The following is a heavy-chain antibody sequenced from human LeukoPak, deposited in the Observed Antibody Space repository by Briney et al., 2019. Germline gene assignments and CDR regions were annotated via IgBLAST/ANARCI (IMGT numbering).Heavy chain of an antibody. J-gene: IGHJ4*02. D-gene: IGHD6-13*01. Sequence: PSETLSLTCTVSGGSISNYYWSWIRQPPGKGLEWIGYIYYSGTTNYNPSLKSRVTISVDTSKNQFSLKLNSVTAADTAVYYCARGVYIAAAQYGYWGQGALVTVSS. V-gene: IGHV4-59*01. CDR2: IYYSGTT. CDR3: ARGVYIAAAQYGY. CDR1: GGSISNYY.